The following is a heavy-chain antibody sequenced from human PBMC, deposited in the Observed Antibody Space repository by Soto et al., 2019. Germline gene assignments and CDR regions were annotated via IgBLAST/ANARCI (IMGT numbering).Heavy chain of an antibody. CDR3: ARSSSGYRFDP. Sequence: SETLSLTCTVSGGSISGYFWTWIRQPPGKGLEWIGYIYYGGNTNYNPSLKSRVAISLDTSKNHVSLKLNSVTAADTAVYYCARSSSGYRFDPGGQRTLVTVSS. D-gene: IGHD6-25*01. J-gene: IGHJ5*02. CDR1: GGSISGYF. CDR2: IYYGGNT. V-gene: IGHV4-59*01.